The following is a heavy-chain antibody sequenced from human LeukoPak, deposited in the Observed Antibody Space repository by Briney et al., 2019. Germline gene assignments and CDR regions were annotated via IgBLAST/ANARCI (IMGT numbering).Heavy chain of an antibody. CDR1: GDSISSTTYY. CDR3: ARDRPPGIVVAATNFWFDP. CDR2: ISYTGTT. J-gene: IGHJ5*02. Sequence: PSETLSLTCIVSGDSISSTTYYWGWIRQPPGRGLEWIGSISYTGTTHYNPSLKSRVTLSVDTSKNQFSLRLTSVTAADTAIYYCARDRPPGIVVAATNFWFDPWGQGTLVTVSS. D-gene: IGHD6-19*01. V-gene: IGHV4-39*07.